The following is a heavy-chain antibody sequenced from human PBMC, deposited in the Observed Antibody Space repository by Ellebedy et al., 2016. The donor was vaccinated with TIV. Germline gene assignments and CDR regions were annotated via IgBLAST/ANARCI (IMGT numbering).Heavy chain of an antibody. J-gene: IGHJ6*02. CDR2: ISYDGSNK. D-gene: IGHD5-18*01. Sequence: GESLKISCAASGFSFSSSDMHWVRQAPGKGLEWVAVISYDGSNKYYADSVKGRFTISRDNSKNTLYLQMNSLRAEDTAVYYCARDRIQLHYYYGMDVWGQGTTVTVSS. V-gene: IGHV3-30-3*01. CDR1: GFSFSSSD. CDR3: ARDRIQLHYYYGMDV.